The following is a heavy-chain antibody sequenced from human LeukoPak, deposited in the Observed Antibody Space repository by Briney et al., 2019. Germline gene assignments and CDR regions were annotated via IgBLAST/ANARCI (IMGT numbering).Heavy chain of an antibody. D-gene: IGHD5-12*01. CDR2: IIGSSGST. Sequence: GSLRLSCVASGFSFDNYAMNWVRQAPGKGLEWVSLIIGSSGSTFYADSVKGRFTISRDKSKNTLYLQMNSLRAEDTAVYYCAKGAYDYIEIAYFDYWGQGSLVTVSS. CDR3: AKGAYDYIEIAYFDY. CDR1: GFSFDNYA. J-gene: IGHJ4*02. V-gene: IGHV3-23*01.